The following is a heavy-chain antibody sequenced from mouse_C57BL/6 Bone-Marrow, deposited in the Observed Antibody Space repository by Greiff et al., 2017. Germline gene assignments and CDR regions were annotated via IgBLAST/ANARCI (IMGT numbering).Heavy chain of an antibody. V-gene: IGHV5-9*01. Sequence: EVMLVESGGGLVKPGGSLKLSCAASGFTFSSYTMSWVRQTPEKRLEWVATISGGGGNNYYPDSVKGRFPISRDNAKNTLYLQMSSLRSEDTALYYCARHRGFYYGSSRMDYWGQGTSVTVSS. CDR3: ARHRGFYYGSSRMDY. J-gene: IGHJ4*01. CDR1: GFTFSSYT. CDR2: ISGGGGNN. D-gene: IGHD1-1*01.